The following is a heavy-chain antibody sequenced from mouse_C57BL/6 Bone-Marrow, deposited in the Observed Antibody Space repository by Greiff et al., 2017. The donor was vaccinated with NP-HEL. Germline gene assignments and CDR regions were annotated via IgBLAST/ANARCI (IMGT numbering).Heavy chain of an antibody. V-gene: IGHV1-15*01. CDR2: IDPETGGT. J-gene: IGHJ2*01. CDR1: GYTFTDYE. CDR3: TSSLDY. Sequence: VQLQQSGAELVRPGASVTLSCKASGYTFTDYEMHWVKQTPVHGLEWIGAIDPETGGTAYNQKFKGKAILTADKSSSTAYMELRSLSSGDSAVYYCTSSLDYWGQGTTLTVSS.